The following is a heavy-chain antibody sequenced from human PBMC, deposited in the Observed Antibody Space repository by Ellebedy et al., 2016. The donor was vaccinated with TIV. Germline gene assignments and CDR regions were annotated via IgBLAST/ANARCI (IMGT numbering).Heavy chain of an antibody. CDR3: ARTWYNGRWFGLDY. V-gene: IGHV4-39*07. Sequence: SETLSLTCTVSRGSISGTSYYWVWNRQPPGQGLEWNGSIYYNGNTHYSPSLQNRVTMSINPSQNQFSLKPSCVTAADTAVYYCARTWYNGRWFGLDYWGQGTLVAVSS. D-gene: IGHD6-13*01. J-gene: IGHJ4*02. CDR1: RGSISGTSYY. CDR2: IYYNGNT.